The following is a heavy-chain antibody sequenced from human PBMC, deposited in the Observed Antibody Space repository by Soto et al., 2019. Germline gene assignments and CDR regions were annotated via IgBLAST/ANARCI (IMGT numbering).Heavy chain of an antibody. CDR1: GYTFTGYY. J-gene: IGHJ4*02. CDR2: INPNSGGT. D-gene: IGHD4-17*01. V-gene: IGHV1-2*04. CDR3: ARADDYGDTVY. Sequence: ASVKVSCKASGYTFTGYYMHWARQAPGQGLEWMGWINPNSGGTNYAQKFQGWVTMTRDTSISTAYMELSRLRSDDTAVYYCARADDYGDTVYWGQGTLVTVSS.